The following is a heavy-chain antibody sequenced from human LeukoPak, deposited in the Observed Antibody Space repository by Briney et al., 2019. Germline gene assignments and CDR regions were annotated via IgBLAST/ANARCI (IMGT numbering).Heavy chain of an antibody. CDR1: GGSFSGYY. Sequence: SETLSLTCAVYGGSFSGYYWSWIRQPPGKGREWIGEINHSGSTNYNPSLKSRVTISVDTPKNQSSMKLSSVTAAETAVYYWARGSTSPDYSGSYERELNFDYGGQGTLVTVSS. J-gene: IGHJ4*02. D-gene: IGHD1-26*01. V-gene: IGHV4-34*01. CDR2: INHSGST. CDR3: ARGSTSPDYSGSYERELNFDY.